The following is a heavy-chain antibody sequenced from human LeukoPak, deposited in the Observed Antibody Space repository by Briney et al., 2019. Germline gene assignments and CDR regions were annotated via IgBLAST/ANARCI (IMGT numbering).Heavy chain of an antibody. CDR2: MNPNSGNK. J-gene: IGHJ6*03. CDR3: VRGKPGYYCYYMDV. D-gene: IGHD1-14*01. V-gene: IGHV1-8*01. Sequence: ASEKVSCKASVYTFTSYDINWVRQATGQGLEWMGWMNPNSGNKGYAQKFQGRVTMTRNTSISTAYMELSSLRSEDTAVYYCVRGKPGYYCYYMDVWGKGTTVTVSS. CDR1: VYTFTSYD.